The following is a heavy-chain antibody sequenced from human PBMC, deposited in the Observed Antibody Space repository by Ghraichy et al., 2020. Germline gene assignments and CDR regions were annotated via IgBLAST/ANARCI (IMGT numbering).Heavy chain of an antibody. CDR3: ARRHAPIFGVVTASFDY. CDR1: GGSISSSSYY. V-gene: IGHV4-39*01. Sequence: SQTLSLTCTVSGGSISSSSYYWGWIRQPPGKGLEWIGSIYYSGSTYYNPSLKSRVTISVDTSKNQFSLKLSSVTAADTAVYYCARRHAPIFGVVTASFDYWGQGTLVTVSS. D-gene: IGHD3-3*01. J-gene: IGHJ4*02. CDR2: IYYSGST.